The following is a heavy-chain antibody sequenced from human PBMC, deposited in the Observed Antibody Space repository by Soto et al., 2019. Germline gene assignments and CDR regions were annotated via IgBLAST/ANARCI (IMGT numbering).Heavy chain of an antibody. CDR2: IYYSGST. CDR1: GGSISSGGYY. J-gene: IGHJ6*02. CDR3: ARDHSHGYSYGYGSNGMDV. D-gene: IGHD5-18*01. Sequence: SETLSLTCTVSGGSISSGGYYWSWIRQHPGKGLEWIGYIYYSGSTYYNPSLKSRVTISVDTSKNQFSLKLSSVTAADAAVYYCARDHSHGYSYGYGSNGMDVWGQGTTVTVSS. V-gene: IGHV4-31*03.